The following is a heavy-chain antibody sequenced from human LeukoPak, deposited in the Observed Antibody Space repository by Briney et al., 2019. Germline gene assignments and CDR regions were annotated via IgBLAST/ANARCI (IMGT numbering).Heavy chain of an antibody. Sequence: PGGSLRLSCAASGFTLSNAWMSWVRQAPEKGLEWVGRIKSKTDGGTTDYAAPVKGRFTISRDDSKNTLYLQMNSLKTEDTAVYYCTTEYYYDSSGYRTFDYWGQGTLVTVSS. CDR1: GFTLSNAW. J-gene: IGHJ4*02. CDR2: IKSKTDGGTT. D-gene: IGHD3-22*01. V-gene: IGHV3-15*01. CDR3: TTEYYYDSSGYRTFDY.